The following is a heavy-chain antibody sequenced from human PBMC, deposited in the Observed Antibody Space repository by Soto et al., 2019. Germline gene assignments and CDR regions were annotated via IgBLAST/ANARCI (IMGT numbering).Heavy chain of an antibody. D-gene: IGHD6-19*01. V-gene: IGHV3-33*01. J-gene: IGHJ4*02. CDR2: IWYDGSSE. CDR1: GFIFSGYG. CDR3: TRRFSDGWYSDY. Sequence: QVQLVESGGGVVQPGRSLRLSCAGSGFIFSGYGMHWVRQAPGKGLEWVAVIWYDGSSENYADSVKGRFTISTDNSKNTLYLQMNSLRAEDTAVYYCTRRFSDGWYSDYWGQGTLVTVSS.